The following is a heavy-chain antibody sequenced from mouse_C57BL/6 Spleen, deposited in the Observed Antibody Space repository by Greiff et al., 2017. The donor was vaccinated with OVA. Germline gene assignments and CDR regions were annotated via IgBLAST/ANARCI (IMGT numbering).Heavy chain of an antibody. CDR3: TAQDYFDY. CDR1: GYTFTSYT. D-gene: IGHD3-2*02. Sequence: VKLMESGAELARPGASVKMSCKASGYTFTSYTMHWVKQRPGQGLEWIGYINPSSGYTKYNQKFKDKATLTADKSSSTAYMQLSSLTSEDSAVYYCTAQDYFDYWGQGTTLTVSS. J-gene: IGHJ2*01. CDR2: INPSSGYT. V-gene: IGHV1-4*01.